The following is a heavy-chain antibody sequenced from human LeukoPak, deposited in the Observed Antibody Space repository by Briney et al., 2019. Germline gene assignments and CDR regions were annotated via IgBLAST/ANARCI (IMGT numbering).Heavy chain of an antibody. CDR1: GFTFSTYA. Sequence: GGSLRLSCAASGFTFSTYAMSWVRQAPGKGLEWVSVIYSGGSTYYADSVKGRFTISRDNSKNTLYLQMKSLRAEDTAVYYCARTDETAPAEDFQHWGQGTLVTVSS. V-gene: IGHV3-53*01. CDR3: ARTDETAPAEDFQH. CDR2: IYSGGST. D-gene: IGHD2-21*02. J-gene: IGHJ1*01.